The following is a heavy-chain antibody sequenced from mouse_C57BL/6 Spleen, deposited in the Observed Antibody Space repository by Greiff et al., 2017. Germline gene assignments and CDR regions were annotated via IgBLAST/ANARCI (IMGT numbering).Heavy chain of an antibody. CDR2: IYPGDGDT. CDR1: GYAFSSSW. V-gene: IGHV1-82*01. J-gene: IGHJ3*01. CDR3: ARAGYYDGSSFWFAY. D-gene: IGHD1-1*01. Sequence: LVESGPELVKPGASVKISCKASGYAFSSSWMNWVKQRPGKGLEWIGRIYPGDGDTNYNGKFKGKATLTADKSSSTAYMQLSSLTSEDSAVYFCARAGYYDGSSFWFAYWGQGTLVTVSA.